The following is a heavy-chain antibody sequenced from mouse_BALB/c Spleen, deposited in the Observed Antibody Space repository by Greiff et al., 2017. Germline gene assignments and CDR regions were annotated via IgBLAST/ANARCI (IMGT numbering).Heavy chain of an antibody. Sequence: EVKVVESGGGLVKPGGSLKLSCAASGFTFSSYAMSWVRQSPEQRLEWVAEISSGGSYTYYPDTVTGRFTISRDNAKNTLYLEMSSLRSEDTAMYYCARDYGSSFDYWGQGTTLTVSS. CDR1: GFTFSSYA. V-gene: IGHV5-9-4*01. CDR2: ISSGGSYT. D-gene: IGHD1-1*01. CDR3: ARDYGSSFDY. J-gene: IGHJ2*01.